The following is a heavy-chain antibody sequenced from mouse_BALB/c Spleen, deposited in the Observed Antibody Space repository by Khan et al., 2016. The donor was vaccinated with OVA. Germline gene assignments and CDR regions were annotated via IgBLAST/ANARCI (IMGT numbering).Heavy chain of an antibody. Sequence: EVELVESGGDLVKPGGSLKLSCAASGFTFSTYGMSWVRQIPDKRLEWVSAISTGGSYTYYPDSVKGRFTISRDNAKNTLYLQMSSLKSEDTAMYYCTRLAYYYNSEGFAYWGQGTLVTGSA. V-gene: IGHV5-6*01. CDR2: ISTGGSYT. CDR1: GFTFSTYG. D-gene: IGHD1-1*01. CDR3: TRLAYYYNSEGFAY. J-gene: IGHJ3*01.